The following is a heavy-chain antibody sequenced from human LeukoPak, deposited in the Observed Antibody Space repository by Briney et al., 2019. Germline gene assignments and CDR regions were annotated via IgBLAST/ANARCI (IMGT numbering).Heavy chain of an antibody. CDR1: GGSISSSSYY. J-gene: IGHJ5*02. CDR3: GRSGEAEGPTPNWFDP. CDR2: IYYSGST. D-gene: IGHD1-26*01. V-gene: IGHV4-39*01. Sequence: PSETLSLTCTVSGGSISSSSYYWGWIRQPPGKGLEWIGSIYYSGSTYYNPSLKSRVTISVDTSKNQFSLKLSSVTAADTAVYYCGRSGEAEGPTPNWFDPWSQGTLVTVSS.